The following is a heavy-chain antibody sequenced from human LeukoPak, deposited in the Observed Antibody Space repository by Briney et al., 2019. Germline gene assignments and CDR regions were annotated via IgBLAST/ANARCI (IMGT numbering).Heavy chain of an antibody. Sequence: ASVKVSCKASGYTFTSYGTSWVRQAPGQGLEWMGWISAYNGNTNYAQKLQGRVTMTTDTSTSTAYMELRSLRSDDTAVYYCARVSLLWSPADYWGQGTLVTVSS. CDR3: ARVSLLWSPADY. CDR1: GYTFTSYG. J-gene: IGHJ4*02. D-gene: IGHD3-3*01. CDR2: ISAYNGNT. V-gene: IGHV1-18*01.